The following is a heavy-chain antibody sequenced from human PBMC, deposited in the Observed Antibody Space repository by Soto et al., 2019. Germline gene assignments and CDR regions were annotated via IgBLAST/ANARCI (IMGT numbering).Heavy chain of an antibody. CDR3: AKEGSNYDFWSGYHPPLDY. Sequence: GGSLRLFCAASGFTFSSYGMHWVRQAPGKGLEWVAVISYDGSNKYYADSVKGRFTISRDNSKNTLYLQMNSLRAEDTAVYYCAKEGSNYDFWSGYHPPLDYWGQGTLVTVSS. V-gene: IGHV3-30*18. D-gene: IGHD3-3*01. CDR2: ISYDGSNK. CDR1: GFTFSSYG. J-gene: IGHJ4*02.